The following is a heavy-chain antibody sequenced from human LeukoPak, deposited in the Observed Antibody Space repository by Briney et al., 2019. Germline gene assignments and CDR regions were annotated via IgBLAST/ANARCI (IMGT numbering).Heavy chain of an antibody. V-gene: IGHV4-59*01. D-gene: IGHD5-24*01. Sequence: PSETLSLTCTVSGGSISSYYWSWLRQPPGKGLEWIGYIYYSGSTNYNPSLKSRVTISVDTSKNQFSLKLSTVTAADTAVYYCVRGGDGYNTAYWGQGTLVTVSS. CDR3: VRGGDGYNTAY. CDR1: GGSISSYY. CDR2: IYYSGST. J-gene: IGHJ4*02.